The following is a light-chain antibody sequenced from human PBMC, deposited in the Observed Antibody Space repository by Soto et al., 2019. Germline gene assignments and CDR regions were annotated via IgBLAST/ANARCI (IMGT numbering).Light chain of an antibody. J-gene: IGKJ1*01. CDR1: QSVSSSY. CDR2: GES. CDR3: QKYGSSPLT. V-gene: IGKV3-20*01. Sequence: ELVLTQSPGTLSLSPGESATLSCRDSQSVSSSYLAWYQQKTGQAPRILIYGESSRATGIPDRLSGSGSGTDLNLTISRLEPEDFAVYYCQKYGSSPLTCGQGTKVDIK.